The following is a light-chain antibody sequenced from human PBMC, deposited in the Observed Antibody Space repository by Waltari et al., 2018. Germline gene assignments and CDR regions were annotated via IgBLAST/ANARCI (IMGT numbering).Light chain of an antibody. CDR3: QQYDSYPT. V-gene: IGKV1-5*03. Sequence: DIQMPQSPSTLSASVGDRVTITCRASQSISTWLAWYQQKPGKAPKLLIYSASSLESGVPSRFSGSGSGTEFTLTISSLQPDDFVTYYCQQYDSYPTFGQGTKVEIK. CDR1: QSISTW. CDR2: SAS. J-gene: IGKJ1*01.